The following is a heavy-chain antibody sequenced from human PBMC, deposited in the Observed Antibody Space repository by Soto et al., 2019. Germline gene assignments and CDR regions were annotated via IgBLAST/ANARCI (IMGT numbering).Heavy chain of an antibody. J-gene: IGHJ4*02. V-gene: IGHV3-74*01. D-gene: IGHD4-17*01. CDR1: GFTFSNYW. CDR3: TRGVTSATYWGLFDY. Sequence: EVQLVESGGGLVQPGGSLRLSCAASGFTFSNYWTHWVRQAPGKGLVWVSRINGDGSTTTYADFVKGRFTISRDNAKNTLYLQMDSLGADATAVYYCTRGVTSATYWGLFDYWGQGALVTVSS. CDR2: INGDGSTT.